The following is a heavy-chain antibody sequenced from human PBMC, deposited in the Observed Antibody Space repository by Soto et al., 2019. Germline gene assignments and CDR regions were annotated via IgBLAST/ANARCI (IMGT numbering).Heavy chain of an antibody. D-gene: IGHD6-13*01. CDR1: GFTFSSYG. CDR2: ISYDGSNK. Sequence: QPGGSLRLSCAASGFTFSSYGMHWVRQAPGKGLEWVAVISYDGSNKYYADSVKGRFTISRDNSKNTLYLQMSSLRAEDTAVYYCAKREGYSSSWYYYYGMDVWGQGTTVTVSS. J-gene: IGHJ6*02. CDR3: AKREGYSSSWYYYYGMDV. V-gene: IGHV3-30*18.